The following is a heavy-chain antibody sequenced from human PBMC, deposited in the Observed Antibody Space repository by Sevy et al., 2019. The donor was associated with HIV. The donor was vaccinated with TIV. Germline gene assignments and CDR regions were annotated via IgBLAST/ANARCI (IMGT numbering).Heavy chain of an antibody. CDR3: TRDGRGAYYYYYGMDV. CDR1: GFTFGDYA. J-gene: IGHJ6*02. V-gene: IGHV3-49*03. CDR2: IRSKAYGGTT. D-gene: IGHD2-15*01. Sequence: GGSLRLSCTASGFTFGDYAMSWFRQAPGKGLEWVGFIRSKAYGGTTEYAASVKGRFTISRDDSKSIAYLQMNSLKTKDTAVYYCTRDGRGAYYYYYGMDVWGQGTTVTVSS.